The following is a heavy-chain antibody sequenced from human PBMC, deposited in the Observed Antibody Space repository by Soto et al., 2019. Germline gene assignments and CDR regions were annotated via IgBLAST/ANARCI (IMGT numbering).Heavy chain of an antibody. D-gene: IGHD5-18*01. V-gene: IGHV3-30-3*01. Sequence: PGGSLRLSCAASGFTFSHYAIHWVRQAPGKGLEWVAVLSYDANNIHYADSVKGRFTISRDNSKNTLFLQMNSLRPEDTAVYYCARGPIGDAAMVTNYFDYWGQGTLVTVSS. CDR3: ARGPIGDAAMVTNYFDY. CDR2: LSYDANNI. J-gene: IGHJ4*02. CDR1: GFTFSHYA.